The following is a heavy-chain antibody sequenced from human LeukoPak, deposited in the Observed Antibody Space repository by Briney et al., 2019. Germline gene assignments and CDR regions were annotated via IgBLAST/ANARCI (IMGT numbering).Heavy chain of an antibody. V-gene: IGHV1-46*01. D-gene: IGHD2-2*01. CDR2: INPSGGST. J-gene: IGHJ6*02. Sequence: ASVKVSCKASGYTFTSYYMHWVRQAPGQGLEWMGIINPSGGSTSYAQKFQGRATMTRDTSTSTVYMELSSLRSEDTAVYYCARGGGHPHCSSTSCYGFGMDVWGQGTTVTVSS. CDR3: ARGGGHPHCSSTSCYGFGMDV. CDR1: GYTFTSYY.